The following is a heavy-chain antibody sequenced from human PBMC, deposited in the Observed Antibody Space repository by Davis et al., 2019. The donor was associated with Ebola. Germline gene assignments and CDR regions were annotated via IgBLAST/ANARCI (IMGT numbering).Heavy chain of an antibody. CDR2: FRSKANSYAT. CDR3: TKAVAGTEY. D-gene: IGHD6-19*01. Sequence: GGSLRLSCAASGFTFSGSAMHWVRQASGKGLEWVGRFRSKANSYATAYAASVKGRFTISRDDSKNTAYLQMNSLKTEDTAVYYCTKAVAGTEYWGQGTLVTVSS. V-gene: IGHV3-73*01. CDR1: GFTFSGSA. J-gene: IGHJ4*02.